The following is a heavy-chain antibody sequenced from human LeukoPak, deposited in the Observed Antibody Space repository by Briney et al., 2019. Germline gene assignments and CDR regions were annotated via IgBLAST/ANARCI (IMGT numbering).Heavy chain of an antibody. V-gene: IGHV6-1*01. Sequence: SQTLSLTCAISGDSVSGSPAVWNWIRQSPSRGPEWLGRAYYRSKWYIDYAVSVKGRITITPDTSKNQFSLQLNSATPEDTAVYYCARWATSFDLWGQGTLVTVSS. CDR2: AYYRSKWYI. CDR1: GDSVSGSPAV. J-gene: IGHJ4*02. CDR3: ARWATSFDL. D-gene: IGHD3-3*01.